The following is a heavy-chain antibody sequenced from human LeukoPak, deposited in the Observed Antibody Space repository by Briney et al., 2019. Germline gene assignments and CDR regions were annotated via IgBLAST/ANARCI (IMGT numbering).Heavy chain of an antibody. V-gene: IGHV4-31*03. Sequence: PSETLSLTCTVSGGSISSGGYYWSWIRQHPGKGLEWIGYIYYSGSTYYNPSLKSRVTISVDTSKNQFSLKLSSVTAADTAVYYCARFPPSGSYLVDPWGQGTLVTVSS. D-gene: IGHD1-26*01. CDR1: GGSISSGGYY. J-gene: IGHJ5*02. CDR3: ARFPPSGSYLVDP. CDR2: IYYSGST.